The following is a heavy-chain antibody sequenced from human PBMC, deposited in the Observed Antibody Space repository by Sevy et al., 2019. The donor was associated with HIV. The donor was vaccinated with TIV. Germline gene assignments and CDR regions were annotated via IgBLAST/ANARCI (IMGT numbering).Heavy chain of an antibody. Sequence: SETLSLTCTVSDYSISSGYYWGWIRQPPGKGLEWIGSIYHSGSTYYNPSLKSRVTISVDTSKNQFSLKLSSVTAADTAVYYCARDNWYYDSSGYDYYYYGMDVWGQGTTVTVSS. D-gene: IGHD3-22*01. J-gene: IGHJ6*02. V-gene: IGHV4-38-2*02. CDR3: ARDNWYYDSSGYDYYYYGMDV. CDR1: DYSISSGYY. CDR2: IYHSGST.